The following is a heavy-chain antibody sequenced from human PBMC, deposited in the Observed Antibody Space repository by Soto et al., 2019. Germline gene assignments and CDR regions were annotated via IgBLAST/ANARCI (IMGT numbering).Heavy chain of an antibody. CDR3: AREQGDYGPYYYGVDV. CDR1: GGSINSYY. CDR2: IFYSGST. J-gene: IGHJ6*02. D-gene: IGHD4-17*01. Sequence: SETLSLTCTVSGGSINSYYWSWIRQAPGKGLQWIGYIFYSGSTKYNPSLKGRVIMSVDTSKNQFSLKLSSVTAADTAVYFCAREQGDYGPYYYGVDVWGHGTTVTV. V-gene: IGHV4-59*01.